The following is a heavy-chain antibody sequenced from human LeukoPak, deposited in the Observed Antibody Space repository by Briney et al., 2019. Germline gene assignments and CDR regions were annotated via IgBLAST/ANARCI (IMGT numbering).Heavy chain of an antibody. CDR2: ISSSSSYI. CDR3: ARLQWPQGYFDY. CDR1: GFTFSSYA. Sequence: GGSLRLSCAASGFTFSSYAMSWVRQAPGKGLEWVSSISSSSSYIYYADSVKGRFTISRDNAKNSLYLQMNSLRAEDTAVYYCARLQWPQGYFDYWGQGTLVTVSS. D-gene: IGHD6-19*01. J-gene: IGHJ4*02. V-gene: IGHV3-21*01.